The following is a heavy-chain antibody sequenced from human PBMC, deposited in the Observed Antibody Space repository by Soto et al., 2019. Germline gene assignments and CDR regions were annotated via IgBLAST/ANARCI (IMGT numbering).Heavy chain of an antibody. CDR1: GVTFSSHA. CDR2: LRGSGGST. CDR3: AKGLHSSSWYADFDS. J-gene: IGHJ4*02. D-gene: IGHD6-13*01. V-gene: IGHV3-23*01. Sequence: WGSLRLSCAAAGVTFSSHAINWIRQAPGKGLEWLSGLRGSGGSTYYADSVKGRLTISRDNSKDTLYLQMNSLRADDTAVYFCAKGLHSSSWYADFDSWGQGTLVTVSS.